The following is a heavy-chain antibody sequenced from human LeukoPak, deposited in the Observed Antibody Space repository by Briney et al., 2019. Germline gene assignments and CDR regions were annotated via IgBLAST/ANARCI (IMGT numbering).Heavy chain of an antibody. V-gene: IGHV3-23*01. D-gene: IGHD2-15*01. Sequence: GESLRLSCAASGFTLSSYAMSWVRQPPGKGLEWVSAISGSGGSTYYADSVKGRFTISRDNSKNTLYLQMNSLRAEDTAVYYCAKSGRRGYCSGGSRCSGNYFDYWGQGTLVTVSS. CDR2: ISGSGGST. CDR1: GFTLSSYA. J-gene: IGHJ4*02. CDR3: AKSGRRGYCSGGSRCSGNYFDY.